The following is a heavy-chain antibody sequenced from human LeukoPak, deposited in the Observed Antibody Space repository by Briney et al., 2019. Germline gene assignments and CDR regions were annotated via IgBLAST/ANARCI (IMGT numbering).Heavy chain of an antibody. CDR3: AKSDGYLTLTPYYFDY. D-gene: IGHD5-18*01. CDR2: ISWDGGST. Sequence: GGSLRLSCAASGFTFDDYTMHWVRQAPGKGLEWVSLISWDGGSTYYADSVKGRFTTSRDNSKNSLYLQMNSLRTEDTALYYCAKSDGYLTLTPYYFDYWGQGTLVTVSS. V-gene: IGHV3-43*01. J-gene: IGHJ4*02. CDR1: GFTFDDYT.